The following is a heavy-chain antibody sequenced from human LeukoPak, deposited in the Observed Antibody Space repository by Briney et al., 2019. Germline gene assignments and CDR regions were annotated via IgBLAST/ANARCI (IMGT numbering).Heavy chain of an antibody. CDR1: GDSISSYY. J-gene: IGHJ6*02. V-gene: IGHV4-59*01. CDR2: IYYSGST. Sequence: PSETLSLTCTDPGDSISSYYWSWIRQPPGKGLEWIGYIYYSGSTNYNPSLKSRVAISVDTSKNQFSLTLTPVTAANTAVYYCGRGYGTFFFFGMGVWAKGPRSPSP. D-gene: IGHD5-18*01. CDR3: GRGYGTFFFFGMGV.